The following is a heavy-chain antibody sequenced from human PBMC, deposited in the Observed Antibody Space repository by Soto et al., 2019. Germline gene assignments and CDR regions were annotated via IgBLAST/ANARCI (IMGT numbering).Heavy chain of an antibody. D-gene: IGHD3-10*01. Sequence: PSETLSLTCAVYGGAFSGYYWSWIRQPPGKGLEWVGEINHSGSTNYSPSLKSRVTISVDTSKKQFYLKLGSVTAAATAVYYCARGLVRLWYGSGSYLADRWFDPCGQGPLVTVS. CDR2: INHSGST. J-gene: IGHJ5*02. CDR1: GGAFSGYY. V-gene: IGHV4-34*01. CDR3: ARGLVRLWYGSGSYLADRWFDP.